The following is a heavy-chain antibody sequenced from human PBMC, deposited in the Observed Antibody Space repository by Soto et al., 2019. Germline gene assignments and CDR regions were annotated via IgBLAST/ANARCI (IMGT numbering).Heavy chain of an antibody. J-gene: IGHJ4*02. V-gene: IGHV1-46*01. Sequence: ASVKVSCKAYGYSFSNSYVVWVRQAPGQGLEWMGVINPAGGSTSYAQKFQGRVTITRDTSATTAYMELSSLRSEDTALYYCAREGGWYVDYWGQGTLVTVSS. D-gene: IGHD6-19*01. CDR3: AREGGWYVDY. CDR1: GYSFSNSY. CDR2: INPAGGST.